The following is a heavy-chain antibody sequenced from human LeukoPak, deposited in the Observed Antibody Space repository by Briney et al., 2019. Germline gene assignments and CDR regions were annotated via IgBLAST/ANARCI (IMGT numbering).Heavy chain of an antibody. Sequence: SSETLSLTCTVSGGSISSYYWSWIRQPPGKGLEWIGYIYYSGSTNYNPSLKSRVTISVDTSKNQFSLRLTSVTAVDTAVYCARQTGSGLFILPGGQGTLVTVSS. V-gene: IGHV4-59*08. J-gene: IGHJ4*02. D-gene: IGHD3/OR15-3a*01. CDR1: GGSISSYY. CDR3: ARQTGSGLFILP. CDR2: IYYSGST.